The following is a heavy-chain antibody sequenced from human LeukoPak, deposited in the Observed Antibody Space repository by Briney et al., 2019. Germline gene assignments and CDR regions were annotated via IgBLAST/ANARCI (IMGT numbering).Heavy chain of an antibody. J-gene: IGHJ4*02. CDR2: IWYDGSHR. CDR1: GFTFSSYA. Sequence: PGGSLRLSCAASGFTFSSYAMSWVRQAPGKGLEWVAVIWYDGSHRYYPDSVKGRFTISRDNSKNTLFLQMDSLRVDDTAVYYCVRDNAAADGALDYWGQGSLVTVSS. V-gene: IGHV3-33*08. D-gene: IGHD5-24*01. CDR3: VRDNAAADGALDY.